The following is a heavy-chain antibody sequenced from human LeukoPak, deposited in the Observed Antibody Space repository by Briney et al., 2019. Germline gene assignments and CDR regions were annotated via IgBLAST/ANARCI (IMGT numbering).Heavy chain of an antibody. Sequence: GRSLRLSCAASGFTFSSYAMHWVRQARGKGLEWVAVISYDGSNKYYADSVKGRFTISRDNSKNTLYLQMNSLRAEDTAVYYCARDRSSSSLYYYHYYGMDVWGQGTTVTVSS. CDR2: ISYDGSNK. D-gene: IGHD6-13*01. V-gene: IGHV3-30*04. J-gene: IGHJ6*02. CDR1: GFTFSSYA. CDR3: ARDRSSSSLYYYHYYGMDV.